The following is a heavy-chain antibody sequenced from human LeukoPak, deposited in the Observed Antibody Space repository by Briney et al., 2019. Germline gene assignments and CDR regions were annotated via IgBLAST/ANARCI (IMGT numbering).Heavy chain of an antibody. V-gene: IGHV4-59*01. CDR1: GGSINSYY. CDR2: IYSSGRT. Sequence: SETLSLTCSVSGGSINSYYWSWIRQPPGKGLEWIGYIYSSGRTSYNPSLKSRVTVSVDTSNNQFSLRLSSVTAADTAVYYCARLGDVDYLDYWGQGTLVTVSS. CDR3: ARLGDVDYLDY. J-gene: IGHJ4*02. D-gene: IGHD3-16*01.